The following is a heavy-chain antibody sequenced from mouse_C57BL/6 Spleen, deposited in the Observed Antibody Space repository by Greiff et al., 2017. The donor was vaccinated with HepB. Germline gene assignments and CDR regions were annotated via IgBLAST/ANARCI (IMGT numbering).Heavy chain of an antibody. V-gene: IGHV5-17*01. J-gene: IGHJ2*01. CDR2: ISSGSSTI. CDR1: GFTFSDYG. CDR3: ARGGYDVEYFDY. Sequence: EVKLMESGGGLVKPGGSLKLSCAASGFTFSDYGMHWVRQAPEKGLEWVAYISSGSSTIYYADTVKGRFTISRDNAKNTLFLQISSLRSEDAAMYYCARGGYDVEYFDYWGQGTTLTVSS. D-gene: IGHD2-2*01.